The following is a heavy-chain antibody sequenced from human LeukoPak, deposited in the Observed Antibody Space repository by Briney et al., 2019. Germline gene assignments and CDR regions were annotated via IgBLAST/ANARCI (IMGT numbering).Heavy chain of an antibody. V-gene: IGHV3-48*02. CDR2: ISSSSSII. D-gene: IGHD3-10*01. Sequence: GGSLRLSCVLSGFTFSGHSMTWVRQAPGEGLEWLSYISSSSSIIHYADSVKGRFTISRDNAKNSLYLQMNSLRDEDTAVYYCTRESSYAFDIWGQGTMVTVSS. CDR1: GFTFSGHS. CDR3: TRESSYAFDI. J-gene: IGHJ3*02.